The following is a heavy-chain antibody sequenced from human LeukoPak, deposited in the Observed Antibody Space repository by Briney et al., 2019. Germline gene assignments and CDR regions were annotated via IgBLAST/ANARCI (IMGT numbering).Heavy chain of an antibody. Sequence: SETLSLTCVVSGYSISSGYYWGWIRQPPGKGLEWIGSIYHSGSTYYNPSLKSRVTISVDTSKNQFSLKLSSVTAADTAVYYCARHPLRVVVINDWGLGTLVTVSS. CDR3: ARHPLRVVVIND. D-gene: IGHD3-22*01. J-gene: IGHJ4*02. CDR2: IYHSGST. V-gene: IGHV4-38-2*01. CDR1: GYSISSGYY.